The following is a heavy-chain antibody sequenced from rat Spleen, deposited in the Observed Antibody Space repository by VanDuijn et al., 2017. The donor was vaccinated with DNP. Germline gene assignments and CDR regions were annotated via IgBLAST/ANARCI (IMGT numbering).Heavy chain of an antibody. CDR2: ITSSGGDS. V-gene: IGHV5-31*01. Sequence: EVQLVESGGDLVQPGRSLKVSCVASGFTFNNYWMTWTRQVPGKGLEWVASITSSGGDSYYPDSVKGRFTISRDNAKNTLQLQMDSLRSEDTATYYCATGVDWGQGVMVTVSS. CDR1: GFTFNNYW. J-gene: IGHJ2*01. CDR3: ATGVD. D-gene: IGHD4-3*01.